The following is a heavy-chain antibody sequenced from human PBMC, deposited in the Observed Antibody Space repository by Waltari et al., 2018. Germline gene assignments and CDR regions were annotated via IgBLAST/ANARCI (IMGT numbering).Heavy chain of an antibody. CDR1: GFTFSCYA. D-gene: IGHD5-18*01. V-gene: IGHV3-23*04. Sequence: EVQLVESGGGLVQPGGSRRRSCSAPGFTFSCYALRGVRKAPGKGLEWVSDISGSGGSTYYADSVKGRFTISRDNSKNTLYLQMNSLRAEDTAVYYCAKGYSYGFDYFDYWGQGTLVTVSS. CDR2: ISGSGGST. CDR3: AKGYSYGFDYFDY. J-gene: IGHJ4*02.